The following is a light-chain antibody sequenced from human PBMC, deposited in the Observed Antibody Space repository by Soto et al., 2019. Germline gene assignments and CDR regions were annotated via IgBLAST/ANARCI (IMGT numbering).Light chain of an antibody. CDR2: LNSDGSH. CDR3: QTWGSGIQV. V-gene: IGLV4-69*01. J-gene: IGLJ2*01. CDR1: SGHSSYA. Sequence: QPVLTQSPSASASLGASVKLTCTLSSGHSSYAIAWHQQQPEKGPRYLMKLNSDGSHSKGDGIPDRFSGSSSGDERYLIISSLQSEDEAEYYCQTWGSGIQVFGGGTKQTVL.